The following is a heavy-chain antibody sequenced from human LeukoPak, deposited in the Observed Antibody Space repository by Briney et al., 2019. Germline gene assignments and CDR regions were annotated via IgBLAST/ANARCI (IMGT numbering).Heavy chain of an antibody. J-gene: IGHJ5*02. V-gene: IGHV4-34*01. CDR1: GGSFSGYY. D-gene: IGHD5-12*01. CDR2: INHSGST. CDR3: ARTISGYDPALLFDP. Sequence: PSETLSLTCAVYGGSFSGYYWSWIRRPPGKGLEWIGEINHSGSTNYNPSLKSRVTISVDTSKNQFSLKLSSVTAADTAVYYCARTISGYDPALLFDPWGQGTLVTVSS.